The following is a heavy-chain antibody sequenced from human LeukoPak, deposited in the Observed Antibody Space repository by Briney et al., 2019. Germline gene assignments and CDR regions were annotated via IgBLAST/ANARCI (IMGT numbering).Heavy chain of an antibody. CDR2: IIPIFGTG. J-gene: IGHJ3*01. Sequence: GASVKVSCKASGYTFTSYDINWVRQAPGQGLEWMGGIIPIFGTGKYAQKFQGRVTITADESTSTAYMELSSLRSEDTAVYYCEGIDEMIWFGDRDKDAFDVWGQGTMVTVSS. CDR1: GYTFTSYD. D-gene: IGHD3-10*01. CDR3: EGIDEMIWFGDRDKDAFDV. V-gene: IGHV1-69*13.